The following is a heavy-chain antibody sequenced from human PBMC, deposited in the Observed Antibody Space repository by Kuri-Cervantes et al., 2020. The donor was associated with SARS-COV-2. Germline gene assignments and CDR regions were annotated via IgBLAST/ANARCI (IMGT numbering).Heavy chain of an antibody. V-gene: IGHV5-51*01. CDR1: GYSFTTYW. CDR3: ARRDFGSGCYFLDY. J-gene: IGHJ4*02. D-gene: IGHD3-10*01. CDR2: IYPGDSET. Sequence: TVSCKGSGYSFTTYWIGWVRQMPGKGLEWMGIIYPGDSETRYSPFFQGQVTISADQSNSTAYLQWSSLKASDTAMYYRARRDFGSGCYFLDYWGQGTLVTVSS.